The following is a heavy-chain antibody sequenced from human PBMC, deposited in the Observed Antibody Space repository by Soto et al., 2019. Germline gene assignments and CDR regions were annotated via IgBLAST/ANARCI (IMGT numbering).Heavy chain of an antibody. CDR1: GVSISNSDYF. CDR2: ISHTGSP. Sequence: SETLSLTCTVSGVSISNSDYFWAWMRQPPGKGLEWVGTISHTGSPRYNPSLKSRVTISVDTSKNQFSLRLPSVTAADTAVFYCASQLESTTYFDYWGRGTRVTVSS. D-gene: IGHD1-1*01. J-gene: IGHJ4*02. CDR3: ASQLESTTYFDY. V-gene: IGHV4-39*01.